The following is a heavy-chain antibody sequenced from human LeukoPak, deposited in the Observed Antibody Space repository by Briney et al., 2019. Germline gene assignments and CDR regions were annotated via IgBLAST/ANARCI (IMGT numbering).Heavy chain of an antibody. CDR1: GFTFSSYA. V-gene: IGHV3-23*01. CDR3: AKDRQAGYYYYYYMDV. J-gene: IGHJ6*03. Sequence: GGSLRLSCAASGFTFSSYAMSWVRQAPGQGLEWVSAISGSGGSTYYADSVKGRFTISRDNSKNTLYLQMNSLRAEDTAVYYCAKDRQAGYYYYYYMDVWGKGTTVTVSS. CDR2: ISGSGGST.